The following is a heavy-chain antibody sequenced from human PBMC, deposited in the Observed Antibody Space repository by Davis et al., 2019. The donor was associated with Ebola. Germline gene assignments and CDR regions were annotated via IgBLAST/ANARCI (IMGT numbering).Heavy chain of an antibody. Sequence: GGSLRLSCAASGFTFSSYGMHWVRQAPGKGLEWVAVISYDGSNKYYADSVKGRFTISRDNSKNTLYLQMNSLRAEDTAVYYCARTAMVRYYGMDVWGKGTTVTVSS. V-gene: IGHV3-30*03. D-gene: IGHD5-18*01. CDR1: GFTFSSYG. CDR3: ARTAMVRYYGMDV. J-gene: IGHJ6*04. CDR2: ISYDGSNK.